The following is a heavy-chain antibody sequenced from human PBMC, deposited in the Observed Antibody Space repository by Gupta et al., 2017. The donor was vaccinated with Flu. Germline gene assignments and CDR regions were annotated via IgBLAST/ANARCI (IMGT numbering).Heavy chain of an antibody. V-gene: IGHV4-59*08. J-gene: IGHJ4*02. CDR3: AKSYSSSWSPLDY. CDR2: IYYSGST. D-gene: IGHD6-13*01. CDR1: GGSISSYY. Sequence: QVQLQESGPGLVKPSETLSLTCTVSGGSISSYYWSWIRQPPGKGLEWIGYIYYSGSTNYNPSLKSRVTISVDTSKNQFSLKLSSVTAADTAVYYCAKSYSSSWSPLDYWGQGTLVTVSS.